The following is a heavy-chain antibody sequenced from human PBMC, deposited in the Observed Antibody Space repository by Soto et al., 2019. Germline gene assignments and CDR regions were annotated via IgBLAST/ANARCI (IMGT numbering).Heavy chain of an antibody. CDR3: ARGSGEMAINADY. D-gene: IGHD3-10*01. V-gene: IGHV4-34*01. J-gene: IGHJ4*02. CDR2: INHSGST. Sequence: QVQLQQWGAGLLKPSETLSLTCAVYGGSFSGYYWSWIRQPPGKGLEWIGEINHSGSTNYNPSLKSRVTISVDTSKNQFSLKLSSVTAADTAVYYCARGSGEMAINADYWGQGTLVTVSS. CDR1: GGSFSGYY.